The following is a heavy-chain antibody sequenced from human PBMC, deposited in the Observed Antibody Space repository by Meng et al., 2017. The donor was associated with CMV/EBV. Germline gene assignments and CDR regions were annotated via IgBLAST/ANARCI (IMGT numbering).Heavy chain of an antibody. CDR2: IIPILGIA. CDR1: VGTFSSYA. V-gene: IGHV1-69*10. D-gene: IGHD3-3*01. J-gene: IGHJ6*02. Sequence: SVKVSCKASVGTFSSYAISWVRQAPGQGLEWMGGIIPILGIASYAQKFQGRVTITADKSTSTAYMELSSLRSEDTAVYYCARNRKADYDFWSGYYATHYYYYGMDVWGQGTTVTVSS. CDR3: ARNRKADYDFWSGYYATHYYYYGMDV.